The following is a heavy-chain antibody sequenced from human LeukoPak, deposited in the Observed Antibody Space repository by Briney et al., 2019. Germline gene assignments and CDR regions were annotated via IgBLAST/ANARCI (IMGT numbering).Heavy chain of an antibody. CDR2: IKQDGNEK. Sequence: PGGSLRLSCAASGFRFNTYWMSWVRQAPGKGLEWVANIKQDGNEKYYADSVKGRFTISRDNAKNSLYLQMNGLRAEDTAVYSCARDKTRGLGYSYSKSGNYFDYWGQGTLVTVSS. J-gene: IGHJ4*02. CDR1: GFRFNTYW. D-gene: IGHD5-18*01. V-gene: IGHV3-7*01. CDR3: ARDKTRGLGYSYSKSGNYFDY.